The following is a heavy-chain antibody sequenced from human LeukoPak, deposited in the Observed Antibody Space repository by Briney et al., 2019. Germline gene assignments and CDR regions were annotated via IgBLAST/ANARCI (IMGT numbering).Heavy chain of an antibody. CDR1: GFTFSSYS. V-gene: IGHV3-33*08. CDR2: IWYDGSNK. Sequence: GGSLRLSCAASGFTFSSYSMNWVRQAPGKGLEWVAVIWYDGSNKYYADSVKGRFTISRDNSKNTLYLQMNSLRAEDTAVYYCARDSTPVSKSGYPPDYWGQGTLVTVSS. D-gene: IGHD5-18*01. J-gene: IGHJ4*02. CDR3: ARDSTPVSKSGYPPDY.